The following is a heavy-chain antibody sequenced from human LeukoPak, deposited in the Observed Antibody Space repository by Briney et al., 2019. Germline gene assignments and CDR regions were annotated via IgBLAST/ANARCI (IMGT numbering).Heavy chain of an antibody. Sequence: SETLSLTCTVSGGSISSGSYYWSWIRQPAGKGLEWIGRIYTSGSTNYNPSLKSRVTISVDTSKNQFSLKLSSVTAADTAVYYCARAPDWYFDLWGRGTQVTVSS. CDR2: IYTSGST. D-gene: IGHD2-2*01. CDR1: GGSISSGSYY. J-gene: IGHJ2*01. V-gene: IGHV4-61*02. CDR3: ARAPDWYFDL.